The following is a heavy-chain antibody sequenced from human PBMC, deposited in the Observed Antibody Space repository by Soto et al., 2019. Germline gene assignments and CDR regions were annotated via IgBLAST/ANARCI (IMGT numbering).Heavy chain of an antibody. CDR3: ARGTLGIDYDSSGYYPGVY. D-gene: IGHD3-22*01. J-gene: IGHJ4*02. CDR1: GYTFTSYG. Sequence: ASVKVSCKASGYTFTSYGISWVRQAPGQGLEWMGWISAYNGNTNYAQKLQGRVTMTTDTSTSTAYMELRSLRSDDTAVYCCARGTLGIDYDSSGYYPGVYWGQGTLVTVSS. V-gene: IGHV1-18*04. CDR2: ISAYNGNT.